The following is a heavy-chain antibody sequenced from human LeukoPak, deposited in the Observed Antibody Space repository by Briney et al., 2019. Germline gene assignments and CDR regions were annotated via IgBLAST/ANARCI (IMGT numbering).Heavy chain of an antibody. J-gene: IGHJ4*02. V-gene: IGHV3-30*02. CDR2: IRYVGSDK. CDR1: GFTFRSYG. D-gene: IGHD3-10*01. CDR3: AKGRDTSGSYYMYYFDY. Sequence: GGSLRLSCAASGFTFRSYGMHWVRQAPGKGLEWVALIRYVGSDKYYADSVKGRFTISRDISKNTLYLQMNSLRAEDTAVYYCAKGRDTSGSYYMYYFDYWGQGTLVTVSS.